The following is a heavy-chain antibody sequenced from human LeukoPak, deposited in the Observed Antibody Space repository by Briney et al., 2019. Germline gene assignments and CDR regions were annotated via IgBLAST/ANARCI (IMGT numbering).Heavy chain of an antibody. Sequence: GGSLRLSCAASGFTFSSSGMYWVRQAPGKGLEWGAVIWYDGSMKYYGDSVKGRFTIARDNSKNTLFLQMNSLRVEDTAVYYCAREGGQSYGFALDYWGQGTLVTVSS. CDR1: GFTFSSSG. CDR2: IWYDGSMK. V-gene: IGHV3-33*01. CDR3: AREGGQSYGFALDY. J-gene: IGHJ4*02. D-gene: IGHD5-18*01.